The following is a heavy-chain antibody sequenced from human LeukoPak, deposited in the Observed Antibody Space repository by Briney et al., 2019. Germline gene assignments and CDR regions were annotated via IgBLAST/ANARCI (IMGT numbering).Heavy chain of an antibody. CDR3: ARVLHDYGDYSIDY. J-gene: IGHJ4*02. Sequence: ASVKVSCKASGYTFTSYDINWVRQATGQGLEWMGWMNPNSGNTGYAQKFQGRVTMTRNTSISTAYMELSSLRSEDTAVYYCARVLHDYGDYSIDYWGQGTLVTVSS. D-gene: IGHD4-17*01. CDR1: GYTFTSYD. V-gene: IGHV1-8*01. CDR2: MNPNSGNT.